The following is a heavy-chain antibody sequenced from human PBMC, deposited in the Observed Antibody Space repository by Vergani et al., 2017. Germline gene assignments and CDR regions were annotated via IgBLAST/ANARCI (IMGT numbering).Heavy chain of an antibody. J-gene: IGHJ4*02. D-gene: IGHD3-22*01. Sequence: EVQLLESGGNLVQPGGSLRLSCAASGFPFTNFAMTWVRQAPGEGLEWVSGISGSGGFTYYADSVKGRFTISRDNSKNTMFLQMNNLRAEDTAVYYCAKENVPGYYDSSGYCDYWGQGTLVTVSS. CDR3: AKENVPGYYDSSGYCDY. CDR1: GFPFTNFA. CDR2: ISGSGGFT. V-gene: IGHV3-23*01.